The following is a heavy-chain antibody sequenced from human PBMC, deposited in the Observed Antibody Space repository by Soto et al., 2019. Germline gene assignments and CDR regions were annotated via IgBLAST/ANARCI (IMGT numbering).Heavy chain of an antibody. J-gene: IGHJ4*02. CDR2: IYYSGST. CDR3: ARHGSRDVAATLGDFDF. V-gene: IGHV4-31*03. D-gene: IGHD2-15*01. CDR1: GGSITRGGYY. Sequence: SETLSLTCTVSGGSITRGGYYWTWIRQHPGKGLEWIGYIYYSGSTYYNPSLKSRLTMSVDTSKNQFSLKLSSVTVADTAVYYCARHGSRDVAATLGDFDFWSPGILVTVSS.